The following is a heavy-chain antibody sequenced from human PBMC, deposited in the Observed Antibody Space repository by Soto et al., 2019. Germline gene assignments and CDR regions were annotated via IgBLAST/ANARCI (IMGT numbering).Heavy chain of an antibody. CDR3: ARHAAAAAPDY. J-gene: IGHJ4*02. CDR2: IIGSGGGT. V-gene: IGHV3-23*01. CDR1: GFTFSSYA. Sequence: EVQLLESGGVLVQPGGSLRLSCAASGFTFSSYAMIWVRQAPGKGLEWVSLIIGSGGGTYYADSVKGRLTISRDTSKKTLSLQMNSLRAEDTGVYYCARHAAAAAPDYWGQGTLVTVSS. D-gene: IGHD6-13*01.